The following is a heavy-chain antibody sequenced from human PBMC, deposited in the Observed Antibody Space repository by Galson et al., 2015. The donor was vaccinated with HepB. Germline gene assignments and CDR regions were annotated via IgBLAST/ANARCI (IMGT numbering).Heavy chain of an antibody. Sequence: SVKVSCKASGYTFTGYYMHWVRQAPGQGLEWMGWINPNSGGTNYAQKFQGRVTTTRDASITTAYMQLSGLKSDDTAVYYCARVAWVAGTSLSDYWGQGSLVIVSS. CDR1: GYTFTGYY. V-gene: IGHV1-2*02. CDR2: INPNSGGT. CDR3: ARVAWVAGTSLSDY. D-gene: IGHD1-7*01. J-gene: IGHJ4*02.